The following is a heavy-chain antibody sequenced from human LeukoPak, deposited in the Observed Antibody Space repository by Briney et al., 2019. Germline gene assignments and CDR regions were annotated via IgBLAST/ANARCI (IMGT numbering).Heavy chain of an antibody. J-gene: IGHJ6*02. CDR2: ISYDGSNK. D-gene: IGHD3-3*01. CDR3: ARDYVPYYDFWSGYLYYYYGMDV. CDR1: GFTFSSYG. Sequence: PGGSLRLSCAASGFTFSSYGMHWVRQAPGKGLEWVAVISYDGSNKYYADSVKGRFTISRDNSKNTLYLQMNSLRAEDTAVYYCARDYVPYYDFWSGYLYYYYGMDVWGQGTTVTVSS. V-gene: IGHV3-30*03.